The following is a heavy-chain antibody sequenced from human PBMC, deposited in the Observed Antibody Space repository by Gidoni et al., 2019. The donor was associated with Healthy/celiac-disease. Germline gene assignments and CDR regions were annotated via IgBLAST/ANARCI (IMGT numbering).Heavy chain of an antibody. CDR1: GGSISSYY. CDR2: IYYSGST. D-gene: IGHD3-10*01. V-gene: IGHV4-59*01. CDR3: AREVVRGVPDY. J-gene: IGHJ4*02. Sequence: QVQLQESGPGLVKPSETLSLTCTVSGGSISSYYWSWIRQPPGKGLEWIGYIYYSGSTNYNPSLKSRVTISVDTSKNQFSLKLSSVTAADTAVYYCAREVVRGVPDYWGQGTLVTVSS.